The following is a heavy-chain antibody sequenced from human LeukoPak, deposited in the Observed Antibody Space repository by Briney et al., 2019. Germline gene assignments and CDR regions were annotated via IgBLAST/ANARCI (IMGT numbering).Heavy chain of an antibody. D-gene: IGHD3-22*01. CDR3: AKGEYYYDSSGYSIGN. J-gene: IGHJ4*02. V-gene: IGHV3-23*01. CDR1: GFTFSSYA. CDR2: ISGSGGST. Sequence: GGSLRLFCAASGFTFSSYAMSWVRQAPGKGLEWVSSISGSGGSTYYADSVKGRFTISRDNSKNTLYLQMNSLRADDTAVYYCAKGEYYYDSSGYSIGNWGQGTLVTVSS.